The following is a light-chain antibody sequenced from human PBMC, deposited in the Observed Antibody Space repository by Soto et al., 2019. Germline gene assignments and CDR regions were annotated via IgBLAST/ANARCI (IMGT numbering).Light chain of an antibody. CDR1: SGDVGGYNY. V-gene: IGLV2-8*01. CDR3: HSYGGRNNLV. J-gene: IGLJ2*01. CDR2: EVS. Sequence: QSALTQPPSASGSPGQSVTISCTGTSGDVGGYNYVSWYQQHPGKAPKLMIYEVSKRPSGVPDRFSGFKSGNTASLTVSGLQADDEANYYCHSYGGRNNLVFGGGTQLTVL.